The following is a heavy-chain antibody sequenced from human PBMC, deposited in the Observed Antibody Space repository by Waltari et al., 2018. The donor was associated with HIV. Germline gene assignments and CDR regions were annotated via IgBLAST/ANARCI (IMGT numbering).Heavy chain of an antibody. Sequence: EVQLVESGGGLVQPGGSLRLSCAASGFTFSDHYMDWVRQAPGKGLEWVGRTRNKANSYITQYAASVKGRFTISRDDSKNSLYLQMNRLKTEDTAVYYCTREWSLDTAMVHWYFDLWGRGTLVTVSS. CDR1: GFTFSDHY. J-gene: IGHJ2*01. CDR2: TRNKANSYIT. V-gene: IGHV3-72*01. D-gene: IGHD5-18*01. CDR3: TREWSLDTAMVHWYFDL.